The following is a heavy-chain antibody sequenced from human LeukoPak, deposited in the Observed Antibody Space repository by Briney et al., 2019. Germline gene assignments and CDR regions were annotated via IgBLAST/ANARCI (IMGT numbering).Heavy chain of an antibody. V-gene: IGHV4-34*01. Sequence: PSETLSLTCAVYGGSFSGYYWSWIRQPPGKGLEWIGEINHSGSTNYNPSLKSRVTISVDTSKNQFSLKLSSVTAADTAVYYCARVADTAMVPPYYFDYWGQGTLVTVSS. CDR3: ARVADTAMVPPYYFDY. J-gene: IGHJ4*02. CDR2: INHSGST. CDR1: GGSFSGYY. D-gene: IGHD5-18*01.